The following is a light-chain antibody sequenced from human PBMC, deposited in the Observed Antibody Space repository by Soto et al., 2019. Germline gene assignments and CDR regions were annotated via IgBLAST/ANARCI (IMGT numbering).Light chain of an antibody. J-gene: IGKJ5*01. CDR3: QQYYNWPRT. V-gene: IGKV3-15*01. CDR1: QSVSTYY. CDR2: GAS. Sequence: ESVLTQSPATLSLSPGERATLSCRASQSVSTYYLAWYQQKPGQAPRLLFYGASTGATGLPARFSGSGSGTEFTLTINSLQAEDCAVYYCQQYYNWPRTFGQGTRLEIK.